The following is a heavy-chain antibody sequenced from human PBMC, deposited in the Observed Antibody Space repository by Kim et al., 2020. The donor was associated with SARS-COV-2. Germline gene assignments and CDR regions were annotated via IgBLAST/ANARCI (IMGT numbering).Heavy chain of an antibody. D-gene: IGHD6-13*01. J-gene: IGHJ4*02. V-gene: IGHV4-4*02. Sequence: PSLKSRVTISVDKSKNQFSLKLSSVTAADTAVYYCASASGIAAAGRDLDYWGQGTLVTVSS. CDR3: ASASGIAAAGRDLDY.